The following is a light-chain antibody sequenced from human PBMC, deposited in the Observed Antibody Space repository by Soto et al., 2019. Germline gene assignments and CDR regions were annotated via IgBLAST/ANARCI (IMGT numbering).Light chain of an antibody. Sequence: SYELTQPPSVSVAPGQTARVTCGGNNLGSQTVHWYQQKPGQAPLLVVYDDSDRPSGIPERFSGSNSGNTATLTISRVEAGDEAYYYCQVWDSGSDRYVFGIGTKLTVL. V-gene: IGLV3-21*02. CDR2: DDS. CDR1: NLGSQT. CDR3: QVWDSGSDRYV. J-gene: IGLJ1*01.